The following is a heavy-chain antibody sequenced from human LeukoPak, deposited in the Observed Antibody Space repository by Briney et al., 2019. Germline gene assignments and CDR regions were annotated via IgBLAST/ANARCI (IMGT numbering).Heavy chain of an antibody. CDR2: TAYDGSRA. D-gene: IGHD1-14*01. CDR3: TRYNNDHFDY. Sequence: GGSLRLSCAGSGFTFGGYGMHWFRQTPGKGLEWVAVTAYDGSRAFYADSVKGRFTISRYNSKNTMSVQMDDLRAEDTAVYYCTRYNNDHFDYWGQGTLVTVSS. V-gene: IGHV3-33*01. CDR1: GFTFGGYG. J-gene: IGHJ4*02.